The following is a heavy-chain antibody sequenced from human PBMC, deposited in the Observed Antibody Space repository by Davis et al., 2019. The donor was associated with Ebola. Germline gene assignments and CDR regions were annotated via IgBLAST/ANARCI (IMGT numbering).Heavy chain of an antibody. D-gene: IGHD2-21*02. CDR1: GFTFSYYG. J-gene: IGHJ4*02. Sequence: PGGSLRLSCAASGFTFSYYGMHWVRQAPGKGLEWVAVISYDGGDKYYADSVKGRFTISRDNSKNTLFLQMNSLRPEDTAVYYCAKDMAVTAILDYWGQGTLVTVSS. V-gene: IGHV3-30*18. CDR2: ISYDGGDK. CDR3: AKDMAVTAILDY.